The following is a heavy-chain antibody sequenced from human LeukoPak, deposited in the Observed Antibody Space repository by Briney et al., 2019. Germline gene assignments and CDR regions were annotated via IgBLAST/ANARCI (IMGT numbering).Heavy chain of an antibody. J-gene: IGHJ4*02. D-gene: IGHD7-27*01. CDR1: GFTFSDYY. CDR2: ISSSSSTI. V-gene: IGHV3-11*04. Sequence: GGSLRLSCAASGFTFSDYYMSWIRQAPGKGLEWVSYISSSSSTIYYADSVKGRFTISRDNAKNSLYLQMNSLRAEDTAVYYCARDNDQTGTPFDYWGQGTLVTVSS. CDR3: ARDNDQTGTPFDY.